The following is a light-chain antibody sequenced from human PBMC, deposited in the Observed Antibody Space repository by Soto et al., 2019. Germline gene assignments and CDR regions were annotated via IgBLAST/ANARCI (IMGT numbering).Light chain of an antibody. CDR3: QQYNNWPP. Sequence: EIVMTQSLATLSVSPGERATLSCRASQSVRGNLAWYQQTPGQSPRLLIYGASSTATGIPVRFSGGGSGTEFTITISSLQSEDSAVYYCQQYNNWPPFGQGTRLEI. V-gene: IGKV3-15*01. J-gene: IGKJ5*01. CDR1: QSVRGN. CDR2: GAS.